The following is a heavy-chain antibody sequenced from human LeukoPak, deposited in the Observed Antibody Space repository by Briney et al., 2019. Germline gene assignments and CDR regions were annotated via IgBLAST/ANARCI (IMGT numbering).Heavy chain of an antibody. D-gene: IGHD4-17*01. CDR2: IYTSGTT. J-gene: IGHJ4*02. V-gene: IGHV4-59*10. CDR3: ARLSTATTSFDY. Sequence: SETLSLTCAVYGGSFSGYYWSWIRQPAGKGLEWIGRIYTSGTTHYNPSLKSRVTMSVDTSKNQFSLKLSSVTAADTAVYYCARLSTATTSFDYWGQGTLVTVSS. CDR1: GGSFSGYY.